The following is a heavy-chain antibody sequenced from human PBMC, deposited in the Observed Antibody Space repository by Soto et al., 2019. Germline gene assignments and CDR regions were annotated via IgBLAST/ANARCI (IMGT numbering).Heavy chain of an antibody. CDR2: INHSGST. Sequence: PSETLSPTCAVFGGSFSGYYWSWIRQPPGKGLEWIGEINHSGSTNYNPSLKSRVTISVDTSKNQFSLKLSSVTAADTAVYYCARVPYGDYYFDYWGQGTLVTVSS. J-gene: IGHJ4*02. CDR3: ARVPYGDYYFDY. V-gene: IGHV4-34*01. CDR1: GGSFSGYY. D-gene: IGHD4-17*01.